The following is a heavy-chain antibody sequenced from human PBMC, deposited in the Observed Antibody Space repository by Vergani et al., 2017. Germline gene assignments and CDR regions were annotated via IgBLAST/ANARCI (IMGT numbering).Heavy chain of an antibody. V-gene: IGHV1-3*01. Sequence: QVQLVQSGAEVKKPGASVKVSCKASGYTFTTYAMHWVRQAPGQRLEWMGWINADNGNTKYSQKFQGRVTITRDTSASTAYMELSSLRSEDTAVFYCARKIITADGTHLSYFDYWGQGTLVTVSS. CDR2: INADNGNT. CDR3: ARKIITADGTHLSYFDY. CDR1: GYTFTTYA. J-gene: IGHJ4*02. D-gene: IGHD3-10*01.